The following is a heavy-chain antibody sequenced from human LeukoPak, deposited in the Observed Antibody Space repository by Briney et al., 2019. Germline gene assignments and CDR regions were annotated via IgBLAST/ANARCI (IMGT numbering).Heavy chain of an antibody. Sequence: GGSLRLSCAASGFTFSSYAMSWVRQAPGKGLEWVSAISGSGGSIFYADSVKGRFTISRDNAKNSLYLQMNSLRAEDMALYYCAKARNWNLNDAFDIWGQGTMVTVSS. CDR2: ISGSGGSI. CDR3: AKARNWNLNDAFDI. J-gene: IGHJ3*02. CDR1: GFTFSSYA. V-gene: IGHV3-23*01. D-gene: IGHD1-1*01.